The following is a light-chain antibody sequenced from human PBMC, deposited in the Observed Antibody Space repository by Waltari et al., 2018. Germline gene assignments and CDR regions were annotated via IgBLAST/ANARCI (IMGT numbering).Light chain of an antibody. V-gene: IGKV3-20*01. CDR2: GAS. J-gene: IGKJ3*01. Sequence: EIVLTQSPGTMSLSPGERATLSCRASQSVTASQVAWYQQKPGQAPRLLIYGASTRATGTPDRFSGTGSGTDFILTISGLEPEDFAVYFCQQYGSSIPFTFGPGTKV. CDR3: QQYGSSIPFT. CDR1: QSVTASQ.